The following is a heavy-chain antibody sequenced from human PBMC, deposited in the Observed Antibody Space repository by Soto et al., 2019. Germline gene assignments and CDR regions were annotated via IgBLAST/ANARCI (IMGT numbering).Heavy chain of an antibody. CDR3: AMTKYDSSGYYFGY. V-gene: IGHV3-66*01. J-gene: IGHJ4*02. CDR2: IYSGGST. D-gene: IGHD3-22*01. CDR1: GFTVSSNY. Sequence: EVQLVESGGGLVQPGGSLRLSCAASGFTVSSNYMSWVRQAPGKGLEWVSVIYSGGSTYGDSVKGRFSISRDNSKNTLYLQMNSLRAEDTAVYYCAMTKYDSSGYYFGYWGQGTLVTVSS.